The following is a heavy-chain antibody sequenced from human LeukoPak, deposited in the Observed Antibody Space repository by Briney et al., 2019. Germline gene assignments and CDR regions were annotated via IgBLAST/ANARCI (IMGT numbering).Heavy chain of an antibody. CDR2: INPSGGST. CDR3: ARRGRSSGWYRGDYFDY. Sequence: ASVKVSCKASGYTFTSYYMHWVRQAPGQGLEWMGIINPSGGSTSYAQKFQGRVTMTRDTSTSTVYMELSSQRSEDTAVYYCARRGRSSGWYRGDYFDYWGQGTLVTVSS. D-gene: IGHD6-19*01. V-gene: IGHV1-46*01. CDR1: GYTFTSYY. J-gene: IGHJ4*02.